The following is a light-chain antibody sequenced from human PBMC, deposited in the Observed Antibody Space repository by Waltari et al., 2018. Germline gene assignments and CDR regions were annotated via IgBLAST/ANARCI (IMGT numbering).Light chain of an antibody. CDR1: NLEPKS. V-gene: IGLV3-21*04. CDR2: YDS. Sequence: YVVTQPPSVSVAPGKTARLTCEGENLEPKSVNWYQQKAGQAPLLVMFYDSDRPSGIPERFSGSNSGSTATLTINWVEPGDEADYHCQVWDDTNNSGVFGGGTKLTVL. J-gene: IGLJ3*02. CDR3: QVWDDTNNSGV.